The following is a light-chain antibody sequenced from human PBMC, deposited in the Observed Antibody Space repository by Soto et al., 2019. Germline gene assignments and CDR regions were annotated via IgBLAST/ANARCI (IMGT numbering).Light chain of an antibody. CDR2: AAS. CDR3: QESYSTPYT. CDR1: QSISTY. J-gene: IGKJ2*01. Sequence: DLQMTQSPSSLSASLGDRVTITCRASQSISTYLNWYQQKPGKAPKLLIYAASSLQSGVPSRFSGSGSGTDFTLTISSLQPEDSATYFCQESYSTPYTFGLGTKLEIK. V-gene: IGKV1-39*01.